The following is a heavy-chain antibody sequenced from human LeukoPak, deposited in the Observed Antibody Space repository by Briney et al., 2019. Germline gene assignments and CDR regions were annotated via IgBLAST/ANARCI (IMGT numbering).Heavy chain of an antibody. J-gene: IGHJ4*02. D-gene: IGHD5-24*01. CDR2: INHSGST. Sequence: SETLSLTCAVYGGSFSGYYWSWIRQPPGKGLEWIGEINHSGSTNYNPSLKSRVTISVDTSKNQFSLKLSSVTAEDTAVYYCARVHDGYNYAFDYWGQGTLVTVSS. CDR3: ARVHDGYNYAFDY. V-gene: IGHV4-34*01. CDR1: GGSFSGYY.